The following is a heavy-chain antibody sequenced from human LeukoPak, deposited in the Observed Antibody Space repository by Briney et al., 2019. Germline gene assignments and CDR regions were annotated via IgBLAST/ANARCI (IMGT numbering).Heavy chain of an antibody. J-gene: IGHJ4*02. D-gene: IGHD7-27*01. Sequence: GRSLRLSCAASGFTFSSYAMHWVRQAPGKGLEWVAFIRYDGSNKYYADSVKGRFTISRDNAKNTLYLQMNSLRAEDTALYYCAKDFTGARDYWGQGTLVTASS. CDR3: AKDFTGARDY. V-gene: IGHV3-33*03. CDR2: IRYDGSNK. CDR1: GFTFSSYA.